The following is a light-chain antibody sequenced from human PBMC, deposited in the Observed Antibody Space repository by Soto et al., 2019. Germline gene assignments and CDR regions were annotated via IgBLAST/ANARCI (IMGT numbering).Light chain of an antibody. CDR1: SSNIGAGYD. Sequence: QSVLTQPPSVSGAPGQRVTISCTGSSSNIGAGYDVHWYQQRPGTAPKLLIFGNINRPSGVPDRFSGSKSGTSASLAITGLQAEDEGDYYCQSYDRTLSARYVCGTGTKV. CDR2: GNI. J-gene: IGLJ1*01. V-gene: IGLV1-40*01. CDR3: QSYDRTLSARYV.